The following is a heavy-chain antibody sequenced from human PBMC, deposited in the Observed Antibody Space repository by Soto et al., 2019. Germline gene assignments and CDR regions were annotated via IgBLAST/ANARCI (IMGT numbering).Heavy chain of an antibody. D-gene: IGHD6-19*01. V-gene: IGHV5-10-1*01. J-gene: IGHJ6*02. CDR1: GYSFTSYW. CDR2: IDPSDSYT. CDR3: AKQAGTGYYFYGVSV. Sequence: GESLKISCKGSGYSFTSYWIGWVRQMPGKGLEWVGRIDPSDSYTNYSPSFQGHVTISADKSINTAYLQWSNLRASDSAIYYCAKQAGTGYYFYGVSVWGQGTTVTVSS.